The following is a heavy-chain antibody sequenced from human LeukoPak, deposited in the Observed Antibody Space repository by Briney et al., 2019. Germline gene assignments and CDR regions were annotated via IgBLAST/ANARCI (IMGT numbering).Heavy chain of an antibody. Sequence: GGSLRLSCAASGFTFSSYEMNWVRQARGKGLEWVSYISSSGSTIYYADSVKGRFTISRDNAKNSLYLQMNSLRAEDTAVYYCARDLTSRTSGWGQGTLVTVSS. D-gene: IGHD2-21*02. CDR3: ARDLTSRTSG. CDR1: GFTFSSYE. CDR2: ISSSGSTI. V-gene: IGHV3-48*03. J-gene: IGHJ4*02.